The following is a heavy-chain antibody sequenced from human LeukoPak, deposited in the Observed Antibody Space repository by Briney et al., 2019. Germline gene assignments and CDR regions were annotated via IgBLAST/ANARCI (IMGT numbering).Heavy chain of an antibody. J-gene: IGHJ4*02. V-gene: IGHV4-39*01. D-gene: IGHD3-22*01. CDR2: IYYSGCA. CDR3: ARGDPSGYDYFDY. Sequence: SETLSLTCTVSGVSISSSSYYWGWIRQPPGKGLEWIGSIYYSGCAYYNPSLKSRVTISVDTSKNQFSLKLSSVTAADTAVYYCARGDPSGYDYFDYWGQGTLVTVSS. CDR1: GVSISSSSYY.